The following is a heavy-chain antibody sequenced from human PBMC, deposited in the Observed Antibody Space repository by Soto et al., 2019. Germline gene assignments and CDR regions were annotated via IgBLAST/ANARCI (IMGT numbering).Heavy chain of an antibody. J-gene: IGHJ4*02. CDR1: GFSFSSAW. D-gene: IGHD4-4*01. V-gene: IGHV3-7*03. CDR3: ARDRAYSRFDY. CDR2: MNEDGSER. Sequence: VQLVESGGGLVQPGGSLRLSCAVSGFSFSSAWMTWIRQAPGKGLERVAIMNEDGSERYYVDSVEGRFTISRDNAKNALFLQMNSLRVEDTAVYFCARDRAYSRFDYWGQGSLVTVSS.